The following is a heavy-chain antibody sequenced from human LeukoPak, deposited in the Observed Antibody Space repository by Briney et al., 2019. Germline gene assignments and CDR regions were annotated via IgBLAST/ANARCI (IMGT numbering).Heavy chain of an antibody. D-gene: IGHD3-10*01. CDR3: AKEHGSGSYFDY. CDR2: IEHDGNNK. J-gene: IGHJ4*02. V-gene: IGHV3-30*02. Sequence: GVSLRLSCAASGFTFSHYGMHWVRQAPGKGLEWVAFIEHDGNNKYYADSVKGRFTISRDTSKNTPYLQMNSLRADDTAVYYCAKEHGSGSYFDYWGQGTLVTVSS. CDR1: GFTFSHYG.